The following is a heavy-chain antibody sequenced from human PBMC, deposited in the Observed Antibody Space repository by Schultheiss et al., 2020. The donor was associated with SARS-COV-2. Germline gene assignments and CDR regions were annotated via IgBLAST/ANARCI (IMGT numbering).Heavy chain of an antibody. D-gene: IGHD6-13*01. V-gene: IGHV4-38-2*01. J-gene: IGHJ4*02. Sequence: SETLSLTCAVSGYSISSGYYWGWIRQPPGKGLEWIGEINHSGSTNYNPSLKSRVTISVDTSKNQFSLKLSSVTAADTAVYYCARGAADPGSYYFDYWGQGALVTVSS. CDR3: ARGAADPGSYYFDY. CDR2: INHSGST. CDR1: GYSISSGYY.